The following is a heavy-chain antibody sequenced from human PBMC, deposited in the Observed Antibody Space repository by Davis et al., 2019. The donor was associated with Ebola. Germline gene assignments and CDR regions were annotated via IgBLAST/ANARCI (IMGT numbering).Heavy chain of an antibody. CDR1: GFTFDDYA. CDR2: ISWNSGSI. Sequence: GGSLRLSCAASGFTFDDYAMHWVRQAPGKGLEWVSGISWNSGSIGYADSVKGRFTISRDNAKNSLYLQMNSLRAEDTAVYYCARGALLGVVVPYWGQGTLVTVSS. CDR3: ARGALLGVVVPY. D-gene: IGHD2-2*01. V-gene: IGHV3-9*01. J-gene: IGHJ4*02.